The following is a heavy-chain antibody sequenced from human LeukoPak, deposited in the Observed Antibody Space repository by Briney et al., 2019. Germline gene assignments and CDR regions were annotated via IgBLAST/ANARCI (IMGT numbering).Heavy chain of an antibody. V-gene: IGHV3-64*04. CDR3: AKPRDIDSWAFDV. Sequence: GGSLRLSCSASGFSFSNYAMHWVRQAPGKGLEYVSAISGNGGGTYHADSVKGRFTISRDNSKNTLNLQMNSLRTEDTAVYYCAKPRDIDSWAFDVWGQGTMVTVS. D-gene: IGHD2-15*01. J-gene: IGHJ3*01. CDR2: ISGNGGGT. CDR1: GFSFSNYA.